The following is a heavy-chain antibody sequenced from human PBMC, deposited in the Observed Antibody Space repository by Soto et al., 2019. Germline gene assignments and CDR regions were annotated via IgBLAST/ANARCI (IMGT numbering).Heavy chain of an antibody. J-gene: IGHJ4*02. CDR3: ARAPGYCTVGACSNLGYFDY. CDR2: ISWNTGTI. D-gene: IGHD2-8*02. CDR1: GFTFGNFA. V-gene: IGHV3-9*01. Sequence: EVQLVESGGGLVQPGGSLRLSCAASGFTFGNFAMHRVRQAPGKGLDWVSGISWNTGTIDYADSVKGRFTISRDNAERSRYLQMNNLRAEDTAVYYCARAPGYCTVGACSNLGYFDYWGLGTLVTVSS.